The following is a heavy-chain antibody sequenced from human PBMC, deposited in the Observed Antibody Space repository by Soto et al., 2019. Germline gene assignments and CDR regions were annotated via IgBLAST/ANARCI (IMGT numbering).Heavy chain of an antibody. CDR3: ARSQTTVTSYDY. Sequence: ASETLSLTRAVSGGSFSPHYWSWIRQSPGKGLEWVGYIYYGGTTSYNPSLKNRVTISLETSKSQFSLKLSSVTAADTAVYYCARSQTTVTSYDYWGQGTLVTVSS. CDR2: IYYGGTT. J-gene: IGHJ4*02. V-gene: IGHV4-59*11. CDR1: GGSFSPHY. D-gene: IGHD4-17*01.